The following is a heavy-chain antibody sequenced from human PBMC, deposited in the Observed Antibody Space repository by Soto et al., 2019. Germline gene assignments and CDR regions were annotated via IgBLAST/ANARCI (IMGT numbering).Heavy chain of an antibody. D-gene: IGHD3-16*01. CDR1: GSTFSNYG. Sequence: VQLVESGGGVVQPGTSLRLSCVASGSTFSNYGMHWVRQAPGKGPPWVAVIWYDGSNKCYGESVKGRFTISRDNSKNTLYLDINSLRAEDTAVYYCARDGGSHGPSYFDSWGQGSLVIVSS. CDR2: IWYDGSNK. J-gene: IGHJ4*02. V-gene: IGHV3-33*01. CDR3: ARDGGSHGPSYFDS.